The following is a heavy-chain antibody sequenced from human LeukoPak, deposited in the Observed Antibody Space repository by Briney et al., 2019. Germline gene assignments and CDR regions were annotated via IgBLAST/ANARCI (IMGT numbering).Heavy chain of an antibody. CDR2: VKQDGSGE. CDR1: HFTFTNRW. Sequence: GGSLRLSCAASHFTFTNRWMNWVRQAPGKGLEWVANVKQDGSGEYYVDSVKGRFTISRDSAKNSLYLQMNSLRAEDTAVYYCARGDFDCWGQGTLVTVSS. V-gene: IGHV3-7*03. J-gene: IGHJ4*02. CDR3: ARGDFDC.